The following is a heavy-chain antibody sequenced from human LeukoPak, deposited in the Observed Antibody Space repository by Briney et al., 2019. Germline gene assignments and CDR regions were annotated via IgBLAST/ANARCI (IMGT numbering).Heavy chain of an antibody. J-gene: IGHJ4*02. CDR3: ARPPISGSDY. D-gene: IGHD5-12*01. CDR2: ISSTGSTV. Sequence: GGSLRLSCVVSGFSFSTYGMNWVRQAPGKGLEWVAFISSTGSTVYYPDSVKGRFTISRDNAKNSMYLQMNNLTAEDTAVYYCARPPISGSDYWGQGTLVTVSS. V-gene: IGHV3-48*01. CDR1: GFSFSTYG.